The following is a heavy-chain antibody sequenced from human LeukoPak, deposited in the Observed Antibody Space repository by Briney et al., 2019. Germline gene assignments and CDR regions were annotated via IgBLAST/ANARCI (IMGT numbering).Heavy chain of an antibody. Sequence: PGGSLRLSCAASGFTFGDCWMSWVRQVPGRGLEWVARIKRTTDGGPTDYAAPVKGRFSISRDDSKNTLYLQMNSLKTEDTAVYYCTTDPEYIVVVPAAIREENYYYYYGMDVWGQGTTVTVSS. CDR2: IKRTTDGGPT. CDR3: TTDPEYIVVVPAAIREENYYYYYGMDV. D-gene: IGHD2-2*01. J-gene: IGHJ6*02. CDR1: GFTFGDCW. V-gene: IGHV3-15*01.